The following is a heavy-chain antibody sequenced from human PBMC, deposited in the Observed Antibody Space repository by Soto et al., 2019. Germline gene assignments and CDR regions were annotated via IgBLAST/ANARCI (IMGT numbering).Heavy chain of an antibody. Sequence: QVQLVQSGAEVKKPGSSVKVSCKASGGTFSSYTFSWVRQAPGQGLEWMGRIIPILDITNYAQKFQGRVTIFADTSTSTAYMEVSSLRSEDTAVYYCVRFYYDSSGSDHLWGQGTLVTVSS. CDR2: IIPILDIT. CDR1: GGTFSSYT. V-gene: IGHV1-69*02. CDR3: VRFYYDSSGSDHL. J-gene: IGHJ5*02. D-gene: IGHD3-22*01.